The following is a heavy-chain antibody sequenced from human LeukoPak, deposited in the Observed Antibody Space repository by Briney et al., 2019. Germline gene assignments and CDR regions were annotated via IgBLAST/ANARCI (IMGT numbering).Heavy chain of an antibody. J-gene: IGHJ4*02. CDR2: INPSGGST. CDR1: GYTFTGYY. V-gene: IGHV1-46*01. CDR3: ARAFTGDGPDY. D-gene: IGHD5-24*01. Sequence: GASVKVSCKASGYTFTGYYMHWVRQAPGQGLEWMGIINPSGGSTSYAQKFQGRVTMTRDTSTSTVYMELSSLRSEDTAVYYCARAFTGDGPDYWGQGTLVTVSS.